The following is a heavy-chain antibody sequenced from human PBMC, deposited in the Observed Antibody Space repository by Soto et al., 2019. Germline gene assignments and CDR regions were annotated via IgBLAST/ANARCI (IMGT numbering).Heavy chain of an antibody. CDR2: INPNSGGT. D-gene: IGHD3-9*01. CDR3: ARGPLLRYFDWSQVVLGWCDP. CDR1: GYTFTGYY. J-gene: IGHJ5*02. V-gene: IGHV1-2*04. Sequence: ASVKVSCKASGYTFTGYYMHWVRQAPGQGLEWMGWINPNSGGTNYAQKFQGWVTMTRDTSISTAYMELSRLRSDDTAVYYCARGPLLRYFDWSQVVLGWCDPWGQGTLVTVYS.